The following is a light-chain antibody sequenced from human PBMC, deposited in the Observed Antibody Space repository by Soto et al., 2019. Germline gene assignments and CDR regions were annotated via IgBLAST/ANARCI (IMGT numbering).Light chain of an antibody. J-gene: IGKJ2*01. CDR1: QTLLYSSNNKNY. V-gene: IGKV4-1*01. CDR3: QQYYSTPQT. CDR2: WAS. Sequence: DIVMTQSPDSLAVSLGERATINCKSSQTLLYSSNNKNYLTWYQQKPGQPPKLLISWASTRDSGVPDRFSGSGSGTDFTLTISSLQAEDVAVYYCQQYYSTPQTFGQGTKLEIK.